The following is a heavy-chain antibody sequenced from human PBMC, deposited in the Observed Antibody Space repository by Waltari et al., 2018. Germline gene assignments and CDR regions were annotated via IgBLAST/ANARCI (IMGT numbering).Heavy chain of an antibody. CDR3: ARELRVGWFDP. CDR2: ISRNRNTV. J-gene: IGHJ5*02. D-gene: IGHD4-17*01. CDR1: GFTFSSYD. V-gene: IGHV3-48*01. Sequence: EVQLVESGGGLVQPGGSLRLSCAASGFTFSSYDMNWVRQDPGKGLEWVSHISRNRNTVYYADSVRGRFTISRDNGQNSLYLQMNNLSAADTAVYYCARELRVGWFDPWGQGTLVTVSS.